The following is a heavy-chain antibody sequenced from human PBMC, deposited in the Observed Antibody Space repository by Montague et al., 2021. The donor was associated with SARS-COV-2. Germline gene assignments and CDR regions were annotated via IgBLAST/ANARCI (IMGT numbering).Heavy chain of an antibody. D-gene: IGHD2-15*01. CDR1: GFIFSSYA. CDR2: ISYDGSNK. CDR3: ARAGRRCSGGSCYSQGGFDY. Sequence: SLRLSCAASGFIFSSYAMHWVRQAPGKGLEWVAVISYDGSNKFYXDSXKGRFTISRDNSKNTLYLQMSSLRAEDTAVYYCARAGRRCSGGSCYSQGGFDYWGQGTLVTVSS. V-gene: IGHV3-30-3*01. J-gene: IGHJ4*02.